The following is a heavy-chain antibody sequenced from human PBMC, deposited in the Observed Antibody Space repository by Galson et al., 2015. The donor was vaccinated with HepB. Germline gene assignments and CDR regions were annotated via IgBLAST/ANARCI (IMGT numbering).Heavy chain of an antibody. Sequence: SVKVSCKASGGTFSSYAISWVRQAPGQGLEWMGGIIPIFGTANYAQKFQGRVTITADESTSTAYMELSSLRSEDTAVYYCARAPSPTVTANYYYYGKDVWGQGTTVTVSS. CDR1: GGTFSSYA. V-gene: IGHV1-69*13. CDR3: ARAPSPTVTANYYYYGKDV. D-gene: IGHD4-17*01. CDR2: IIPIFGTA. J-gene: IGHJ6*02.